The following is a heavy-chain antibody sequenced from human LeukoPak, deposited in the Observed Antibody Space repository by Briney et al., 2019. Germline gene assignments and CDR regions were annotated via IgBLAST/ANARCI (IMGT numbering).Heavy chain of an antibody. D-gene: IGHD3-10*01. V-gene: IGHV4-59*01. J-gene: IGHJ4*02. CDR2: IYYSGST. CDR1: GVSISSDY. CDR3: ARSYGSGSYTDY. Sequence: SETLSLTCTVSGVSISSDYWSWIRQPPGKGLEWIGYIYYSGSTNYNPSLKSRVTISVDTSKNQFSLKLSSVTAADTAVYYCARSYGSGSYTDYWGQGTLVTVSS.